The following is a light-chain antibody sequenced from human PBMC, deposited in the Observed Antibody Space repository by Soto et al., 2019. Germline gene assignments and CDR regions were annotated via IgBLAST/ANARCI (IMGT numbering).Light chain of an antibody. J-gene: IGLJ3*02. CDR2: EVN. CDR1: SSDVGGYKF. Sequence: QSALTQPASVSGSPGQSITISCTGTSSDVGGYKFVSWYQHHPGKAPKLMIYEVNNRPSGVSDRFSGSKSGNTASLTISGLQPEDVADYYCLSYTSANTRVFGGGTKLTVL. V-gene: IGLV2-14*01. CDR3: LSYTSANTRV.